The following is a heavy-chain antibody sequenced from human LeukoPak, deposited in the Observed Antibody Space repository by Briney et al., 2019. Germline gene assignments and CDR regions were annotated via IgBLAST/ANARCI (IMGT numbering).Heavy chain of an antibody. CDR1: GGTFSSYA. Sequence: EASVKVSCKASGGTFSSYAISWVRQAPGQGLEWMGGIIPIFGTANYAQKFQGRVTITTDESTSTAYMELSSLRSEDTAVYYCARVDIAARAFDYWGQGTLVTASS. CDR2: IIPIFGTA. V-gene: IGHV1-69*05. D-gene: IGHD6-13*01. CDR3: ARVDIAARAFDY. J-gene: IGHJ4*02.